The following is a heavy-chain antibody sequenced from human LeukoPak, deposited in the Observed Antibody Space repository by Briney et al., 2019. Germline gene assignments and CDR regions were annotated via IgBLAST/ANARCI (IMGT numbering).Heavy chain of an antibody. CDR2: IDYSGSS. D-gene: IGHD3-3*01. CDR3: AREVLVSNWLDP. J-gene: IGHJ5*02. V-gene: IGHV4-31*03. Sequence: PSETLSLTCKVSGESLSSSGYYWSWVRQHPGKGLEWIGSIDYSGSSHYNPSLKSRVIISEDTSNNQFSLRLSPVTAADTAVYFCAREVLVSNWLDPWGQGAPVTVSS. CDR1: GESLSSSGYY.